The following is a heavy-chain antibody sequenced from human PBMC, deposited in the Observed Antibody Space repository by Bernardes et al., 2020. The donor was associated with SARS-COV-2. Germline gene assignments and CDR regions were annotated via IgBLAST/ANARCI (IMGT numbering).Heavy chain of an antibody. Sequence: ASVKVSCKASGYTFTSYGISWVRQAPGQGLEWMGWISAYNGNTNYAQKLRGRVTMTTDTSTSTAYMELRSLRSDDTAVYYCARDRVVVAATPSEYNYYYYGMDVWGQGTTVTVSS. CDR3: ARDRVVVAATPSEYNYYYYGMDV. J-gene: IGHJ6*02. D-gene: IGHD2-15*01. CDR1: GYTFTSYG. V-gene: IGHV1-18*01. CDR2: ISAYNGNT.